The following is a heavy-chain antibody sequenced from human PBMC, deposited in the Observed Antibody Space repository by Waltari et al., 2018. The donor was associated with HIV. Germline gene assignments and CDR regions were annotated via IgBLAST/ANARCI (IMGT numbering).Heavy chain of an antibody. CDR3: KRGYSSRDYGGVNWFDP. CDR2: IRSDGSKK. V-gene: IGHV3-33*01. D-gene: IGHD3-10*01. J-gene: IGHJ5*02. Sequence: QLVESRGGVVDSERCLSLSCEATWSTCCSPNIRCSRLAPGKGLEWVSVIRSDGSKKYYTDSLKGRFTSSRDNSKNMVYLEVDSLRVEETAVYHCKRGYSSRDYGGVNWFDPWGQGTLVTVSS. CDR1: WSTCCSPN.